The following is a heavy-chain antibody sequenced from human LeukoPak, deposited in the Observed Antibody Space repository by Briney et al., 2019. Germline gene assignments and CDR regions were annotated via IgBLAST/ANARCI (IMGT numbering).Heavy chain of an antibody. Sequence: GGTLRLSCAVSGFTFSDYAMTRVRQAPGKGLEWVSGISGNGGITYYADSVKGRFTISRDNSMNTLYLQMNSLRAEDTAVYYCANSYSGWYVDYFDYWGQGTLVTVSS. D-gene: IGHD6-19*01. CDR3: ANSYSGWYVDYFDY. J-gene: IGHJ4*02. V-gene: IGHV3-23*01. CDR2: ISGNGGIT. CDR1: GFTFSDYA.